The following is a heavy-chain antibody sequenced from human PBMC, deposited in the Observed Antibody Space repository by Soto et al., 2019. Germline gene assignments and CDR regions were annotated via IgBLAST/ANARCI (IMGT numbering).Heavy chain of an antibody. CDR3: AKSRVFIGAIVTLLDS. V-gene: IGHV3-23*01. CDR1: GFTFSSYA. CDR2: ISNNGDTA. J-gene: IGHJ4*02. D-gene: IGHD3-16*02. Sequence: EVQLLESGGGLVQPGGSLTLSCATSGFTFSSYAMVWVRQAAEKGLEWVASISNNGDTAYYADSVKGRFTISRGNSENTLYLQMTGLRADDPALYFCAKSRVFIGAIVTLLDSWGQGTQVTVSS.